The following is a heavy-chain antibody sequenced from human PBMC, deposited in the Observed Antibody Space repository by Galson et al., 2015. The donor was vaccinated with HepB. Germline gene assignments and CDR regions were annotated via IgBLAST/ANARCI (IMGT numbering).Heavy chain of an antibody. CDR3: ARDIAAAGVVFDS. V-gene: IGHV1-2*06. Sequence: SVKVSSKASGYTFTGYYMHWVRQAPGQGLEWVGRINPNSGGTNHAQKFQGRVTMTSDTSISTAYMELSRLRSDDTAVYFCARDIAAAGVVFDSWGQGTLVTVSS. D-gene: IGHD6-13*01. CDR1: GYTFTGYY. J-gene: IGHJ4*02. CDR2: INPNSGGT.